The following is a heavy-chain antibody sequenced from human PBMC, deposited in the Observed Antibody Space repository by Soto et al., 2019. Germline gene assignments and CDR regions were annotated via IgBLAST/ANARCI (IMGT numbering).Heavy chain of an antibody. CDR2: ISDTGAST. Sequence: GGSLRLSCEASGFTFKESAMNWVRQAPGKGLEWVASISDTGASTWYAESVRGRLSISRDNSKNTLYLQMNSLRGEDTAVYYCAKGRGGGWAWYFDNWGQGTLVTVSS. V-gene: IGHV3-23*01. CDR1: GFTFKESA. J-gene: IGHJ4*02. CDR3: AKGRGGGWAWYFDN. D-gene: IGHD6-19*01.